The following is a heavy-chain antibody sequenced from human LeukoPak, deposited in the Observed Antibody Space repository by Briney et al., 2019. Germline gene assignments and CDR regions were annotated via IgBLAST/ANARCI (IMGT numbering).Heavy chain of an antibody. CDR2: ISGSGGST. J-gene: IGHJ3*02. V-gene: IGHV3-23*01. D-gene: IGHD3-22*01. Sequence: PGGSLRLSCAASGFTFSSYAMSWVRQAPGKGLEWVSAISGSGGSTYYADSVKGRFTISRDNSKNTLYLQMNSLRAEDTAVYYCAKEAEGRLVVLGAFDIWGQGTMVTVSS. CDR3: AKEAEGRLVVLGAFDI. CDR1: GFTFSSYA.